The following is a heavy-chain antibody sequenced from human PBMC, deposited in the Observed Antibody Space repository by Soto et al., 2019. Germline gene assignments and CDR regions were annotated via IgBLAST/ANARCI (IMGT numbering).Heavy chain of an antibody. J-gene: IGHJ4*02. D-gene: IGHD6-19*01. CDR2: ISGSGGTI. Sequence: EVQLVESGGGMVQPGGSLRVSCAASGFTLSSYSMHWVRQAPGKGLEWVSYISGSGGTIYYADSVKGRFTISRDNAKNAPCAQMNSLRDEDTAVYFCARETGLRSSGWSYYFDFWGQGTRVTVSS. CDR1: GFTLSSYS. CDR3: ARETGLRSSGWSYYFDF. V-gene: IGHV3-48*02.